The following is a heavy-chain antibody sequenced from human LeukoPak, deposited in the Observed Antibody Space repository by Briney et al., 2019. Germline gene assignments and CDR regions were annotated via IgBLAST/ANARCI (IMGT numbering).Heavy chain of an antibody. CDR2: ISAYNGKA. V-gene: IGHV1-18*01. CDR1: GYTFTSYG. D-gene: IGHD2-2*01. CDR3: ARVGAYCTSYSCFDY. J-gene: IGHJ4*02. Sequence: ASVTVSFKSPGYTFTSYGISWVRQAPGQGLEWMVWISAYNGKADYAQKIQGSDTMTTNTSTSSAYMEPRSLKSDDTAVYFCARVGAYCTSYSCFDYWGQGNLVTVSS.